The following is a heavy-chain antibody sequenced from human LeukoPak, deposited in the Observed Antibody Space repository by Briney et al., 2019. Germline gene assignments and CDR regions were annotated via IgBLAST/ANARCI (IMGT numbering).Heavy chain of an antibody. J-gene: IGHJ4*02. Sequence: SETLSLTCTVSGGSISSYYWSWIRQPPGKGLEWIGNIYYSGSTNYIPSLKSRVTMSVDTSKNQFSLKLSSVTAADTAVYYCARVNDYGDYNFDYWGQGTLVTVSS. CDR2: IYYSGST. CDR3: ARVNDYGDYNFDY. D-gene: IGHD4-17*01. V-gene: IGHV4-59*01. CDR1: GGSISSYY.